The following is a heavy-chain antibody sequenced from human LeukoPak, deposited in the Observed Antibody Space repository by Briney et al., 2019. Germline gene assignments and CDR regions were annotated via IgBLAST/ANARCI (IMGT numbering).Heavy chain of an antibody. V-gene: IGHV4-34*01. D-gene: IGHD6-19*01. CDR2: INHSGST. CDR3: ARATFGGLYSSGHYFDY. Sequence: SETLSLTCAVYGGSFSGYYWSWIRQPPGKGLEWIGEINHSGSTNYNPSLKSRVTISVDTSKNQFSLKLSSVTAADTAVYYCARATFGGLYSSGHYFDYWGQGTLVAVS. J-gene: IGHJ4*02. CDR1: GGSFSGYY.